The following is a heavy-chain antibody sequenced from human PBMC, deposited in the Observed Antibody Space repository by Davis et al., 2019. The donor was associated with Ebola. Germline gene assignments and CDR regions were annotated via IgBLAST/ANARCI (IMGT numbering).Heavy chain of an antibody. D-gene: IGHD5-18*01. CDR1: GGSISSSSYY. CDR2: IYYSGST. CDR3: ARGGYSYGPLGYYGMDV. V-gene: IGHV4-39*07. J-gene: IGHJ6*02. Sequence: PSETLSLTCTVSGGSISSSSYYWGWIRQPPGKGLEWIGSIYYSGSTYYNPSLKSRVTISVDTSKNQFSLKLSSVTAADTAVYYCARGGYSYGPLGYYGMDVWGQGTTVTVSS.